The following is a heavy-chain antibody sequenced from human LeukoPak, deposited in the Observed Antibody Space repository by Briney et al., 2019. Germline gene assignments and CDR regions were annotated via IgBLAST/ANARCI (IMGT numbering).Heavy chain of an antibody. CDR3: TRDREHGTQDS. Sequence: PSETLSLTCTVSGGSISSYYWSWIRQPPGKGLEWIGYIYYSGSTNYNPSLKSRVTISVDTSKNQFSLKLSSVTAADTAVYFCTRDREHGTQDSWGQGTLVTVS. J-gene: IGHJ4*02. CDR1: GGSISSYY. V-gene: IGHV4-59*01. D-gene: IGHD1-26*01. CDR2: IYYSGST.